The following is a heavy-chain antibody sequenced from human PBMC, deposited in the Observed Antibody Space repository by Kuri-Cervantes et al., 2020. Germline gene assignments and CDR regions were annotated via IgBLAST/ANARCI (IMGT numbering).Heavy chain of an antibody. J-gene: IGHJ3*02. D-gene: IGHD6-19*01. Sequence: GGALKISLAAPGFTFSDYYMGWIRQAPGKGLEWVSYISSSGSTIYYADSVKGRFTISRDNAKNSLYLQMNSLRAEDTAVYYCARETNIAVAGTEAFDIWGQGTMVTVSS. V-gene: IGHV3-11*01. CDR1: GFTFSDYY. CDR3: ARETNIAVAGTEAFDI. CDR2: ISSSGSTI.